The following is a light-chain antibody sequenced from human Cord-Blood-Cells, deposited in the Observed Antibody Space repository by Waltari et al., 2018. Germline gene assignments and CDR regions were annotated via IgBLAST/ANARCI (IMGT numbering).Light chain of an antibody. V-gene: IGLV2-11*01. CDR3: CSYTSSSTSVV. CDR2: DVS. CDR1: SSDVGGYNY. J-gene: IGLJ2*01. Sequence: QSALTQPRSVSGSPGQSVTISCTGTSSDVGGYNYVSWYQQHPGKAPKLMIYDVSKRPSGVPDRFSGSKSGNTASLTISGLQAEDEADYYCCSYTSSSTSVVFGGGTKLTVL.